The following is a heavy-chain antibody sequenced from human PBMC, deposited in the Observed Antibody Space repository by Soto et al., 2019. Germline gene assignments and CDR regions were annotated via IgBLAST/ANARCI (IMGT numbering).Heavy chain of an antibody. CDR2: INHSGST. J-gene: IGHJ4*02. CDR1: GGSFSGYY. Sequence: QVQLQQWGAGLLKPSETLSLTCAVYGGSFSGYYWSWIRQPPGEGLEWIGEINHSGSTNYNPSLKSRVTISVDTSKNQFSLKLSSVTAADTAVYYCARACGYCSGGSCRPLVYWGQGTLVTVSS. D-gene: IGHD2-15*01. CDR3: ARACGYCSGGSCRPLVY. V-gene: IGHV4-34*01.